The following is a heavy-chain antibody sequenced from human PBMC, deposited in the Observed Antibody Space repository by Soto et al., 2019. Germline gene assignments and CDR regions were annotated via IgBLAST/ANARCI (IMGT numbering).Heavy chain of an antibody. CDR3: AHAYGGRSLY. V-gene: IGHV2-5*02. J-gene: IGHJ4*02. CDR2: IYWDDSK. D-gene: IGHD1-26*01. Sequence: QITLKESGPTLVKPTQTLTLTCTFSGFSLTTDRVGVGWIRQPPGEALEWLAVIYWDDSKTYRPSLDSRLTITKDTSKNQVARTMTNMDSLDTATYYCAHAYGGRSLYWGQGTLVTVSS. CDR1: GFSLTTDRVG.